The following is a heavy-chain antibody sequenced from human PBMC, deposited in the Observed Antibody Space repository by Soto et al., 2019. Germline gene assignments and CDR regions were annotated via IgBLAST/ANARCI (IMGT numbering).Heavy chain of an antibody. Sequence: GGSLRLSCAASGFTFSSYGMHWVRQAPGKGLEWVAVIWYDGSNKYYADSVKGRFTISRDNSKNTLYLQMNSLRAEDTAVYYCARGRSSGWYYGVLDYWGQGTLVTVSS. CDR2: IWYDGSNK. V-gene: IGHV3-33*01. J-gene: IGHJ4*02. CDR3: ARGRSSGWYYGVLDY. D-gene: IGHD6-19*01. CDR1: GFTFSSYG.